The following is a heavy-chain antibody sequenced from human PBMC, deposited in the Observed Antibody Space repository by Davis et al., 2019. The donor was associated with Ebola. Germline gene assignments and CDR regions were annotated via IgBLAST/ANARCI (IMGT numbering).Heavy chain of an antibody. J-gene: IGHJ4*02. CDR3: ARGYYDSSGSDY. Sequence: GGSLRLSCAASGFTFTDSGMYWVRQAPGKGLEWVAVIWFDGSNRYYADSVKGRFTISRDNSKNTLYLQMNSLRAEDTAVYYCARGYYDSSGSDYWGQGTLVTVSS. V-gene: IGHV3-33*01. CDR1: GFTFTDSG. CDR2: IWFDGSNR. D-gene: IGHD3-22*01.